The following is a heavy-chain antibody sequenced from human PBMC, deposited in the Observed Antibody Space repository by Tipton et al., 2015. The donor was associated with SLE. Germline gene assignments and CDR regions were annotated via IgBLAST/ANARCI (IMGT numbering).Heavy chain of an antibody. CDR2: IYPGDSDT. V-gene: IGHV5-51*03. Sequence: VQLVQSGAEVKKPGESLKISCKGSGYSFTSYWIGWVRQMPGKGLEWMGIIYPGDSDTRYSPSFQGQVTISADKSISTAYLQWSSLKASDTAMYYCSRAPMAAAPPSTFDYWGQGTLVTVSS. CDR3: SRAPMAAAPPSTFDY. CDR1: GYSFTSYW. D-gene: IGHD6-13*01. J-gene: IGHJ4*02.